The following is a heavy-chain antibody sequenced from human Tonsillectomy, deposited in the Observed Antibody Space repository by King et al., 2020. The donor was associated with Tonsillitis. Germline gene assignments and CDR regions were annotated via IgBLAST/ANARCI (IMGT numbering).Heavy chain of an antibody. CDR3: ARGDYDSSSSGRHYYYYYMDV. CDR1: GFTYIYYA. V-gene: IGHV3-33*01. CDR2: IWYGGSDK. Sequence: QLVQSGGGVVQPGRSLRLSCAASGFTYIYYAMHWVRQAPGKGLEWVAVIWYGGSDKYYADSVGGRFTISSDNSKDTMYLQMNSLRAEDTAVYYCARGDYDSSSSGRHYYYYYMDVWGKGTTVTVSS. D-gene: IGHD6-6*01. J-gene: IGHJ6*03.